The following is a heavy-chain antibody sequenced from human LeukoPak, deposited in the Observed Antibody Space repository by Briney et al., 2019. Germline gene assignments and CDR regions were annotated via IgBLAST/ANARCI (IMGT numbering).Heavy chain of an antibody. Sequence: GSSVKVSCKASGSTFSSYAISWVRQAPGQGLEWMGRIIPIFGTANYAQKFQGRVTITADKSTSTAYMELSSLRSEDTAVYYCARGGGAQYYYYMDVWGKGTTVTVSS. CDR3: ARGGGAQYYYYMDV. CDR1: GSTFSSYA. D-gene: IGHD3-16*01. CDR2: IIPIFGTA. J-gene: IGHJ6*03. V-gene: IGHV1-69*06.